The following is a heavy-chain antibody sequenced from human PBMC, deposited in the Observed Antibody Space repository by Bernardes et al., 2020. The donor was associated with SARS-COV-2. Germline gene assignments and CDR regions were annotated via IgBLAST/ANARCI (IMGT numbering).Heavy chain of an antibody. CDR1: GFRFSDSS. J-gene: IGHJ5*02. CDR3: ARDGHFAHESGYFPDH. D-gene: IGHD3-22*01. Sequence: VGSLRLSCAVSGFRFSDSSMNWVRQAPGKGLEWVASISTTSAYIFYADSVQGRFTISRDNAKNSVYLQMNSLRADDTAVYYCARDGHFAHESGYFPDHWGQGTQVTVSS. CDR2: ISTTSAYI. V-gene: IGHV3-21*01.